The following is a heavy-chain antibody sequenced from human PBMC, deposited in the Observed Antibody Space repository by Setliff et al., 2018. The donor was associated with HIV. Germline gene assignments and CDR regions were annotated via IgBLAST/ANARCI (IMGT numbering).Heavy chain of an antibody. CDR2: IIPIFGTA. D-gene: IGHD4-4*01. Sequence: SVKVSCKASGYTFTSYAMHWVRQAPGQRLEWMGGIIPIFGTANYAQKFQGRVTITADESTTTAYMELSSLISEDTAIYYCATAHYSHDWGDDHWGLGTLVTVSS. CDR1: GYTFTSYA. J-gene: IGHJ4*02. V-gene: IGHV1-69*13. CDR3: ATAHYSHDWGDDH.